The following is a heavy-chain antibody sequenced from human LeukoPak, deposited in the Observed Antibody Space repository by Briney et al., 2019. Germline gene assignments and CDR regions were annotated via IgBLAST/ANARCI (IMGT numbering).Heavy chain of an antibody. J-gene: IGHJ4*02. Sequence: SETLSLTCTVSGGSISSYYWSWIRQPPGKGLEWIGYIYYSGSTNYNPSLKSRVTISVDTSKNQFSLKLSSVTAADTAVYYCARGQVVVAASDYWGQGTLVTVSS. CDR3: ARGQVVVAASDY. CDR2: IYYSGST. CDR1: GGSISSYY. V-gene: IGHV4-59*01. D-gene: IGHD2-15*01.